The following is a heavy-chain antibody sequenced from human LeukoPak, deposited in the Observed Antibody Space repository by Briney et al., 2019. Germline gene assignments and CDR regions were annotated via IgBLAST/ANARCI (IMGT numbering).Heavy chain of an antibody. CDR2: INYSGTT. D-gene: IGHD3-22*01. Sequence: PSETLSLTCSVSGGSISRSTYYWGWIRQPPGKGLEWIATINYSGTTHYIPSLKSRVTISVDTSKNQFSLKLSSVTAADTAVYYCARDPRGTMILRRDAFDIWGQGTMVTVSS. CDR3: ARDPRGTMILRRDAFDI. CDR1: GGSISRSTYY. J-gene: IGHJ3*02. V-gene: IGHV4-39*07.